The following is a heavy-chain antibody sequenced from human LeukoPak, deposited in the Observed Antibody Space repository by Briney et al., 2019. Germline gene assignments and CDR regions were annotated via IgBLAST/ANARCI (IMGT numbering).Heavy chain of an antibody. D-gene: IGHD2-15*01. CDR2: TIPIFGTA. V-gene: IGHV1-69*06. J-gene: IGHJ5*02. CDR1: GGTFSSYA. CDR3: ARGRDSPDPDCSGGSCYGYNWFDP. Sequence: GASVKVSCKASGGTFSSYAISWVRQAPGQGLEWMGGTIPIFGTANYAQKFQGRVTITADKSTSTAYMELSSLRSEDTAVYYCARGRDSPDPDCSGGSCYGYNWFDPWGQGTLVTVSS.